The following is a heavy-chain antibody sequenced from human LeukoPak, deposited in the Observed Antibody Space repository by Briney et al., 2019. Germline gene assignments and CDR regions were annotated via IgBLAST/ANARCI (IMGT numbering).Heavy chain of an antibody. CDR1: GYTFTSYD. D-gene: IGHD6-19*01. Sequence: RASVKVSCKASGYTFTSYDINWVRQATGQGLEWMGWMNPNSGNTGYAQKFQGRVTMTRNTSISTAYMELSSLRSEDTAVYYCAKEPLFNGGSGWYYFDYWGQGTLVTVSS. J-gene: IGHJ4*02. V-gene: IGHV1-8*01. CDR2: MNPNSGNT. CDR3: AKEPLFNGGSGWYYFDY.